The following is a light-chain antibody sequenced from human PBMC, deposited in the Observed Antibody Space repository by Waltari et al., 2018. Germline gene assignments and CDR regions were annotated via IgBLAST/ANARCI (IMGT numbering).Light chain of an antibody. V-gene: IGLV1-44*01. CDR3: QSYDTSLSVV. Sequence: QSVLTQPPSASGTPGQGVTISCSGRSSNIGRNNVSWYQQLPGTAPKLLIYGTSTRPPGVPDRFFGSQSGTSASLAITALQAEDEAEYYCQSYDTSLSVVFGGGTKLTVL. CDR2: GTS. CDR1: SSNIGRNN. J-gene: IGLJ2*01.